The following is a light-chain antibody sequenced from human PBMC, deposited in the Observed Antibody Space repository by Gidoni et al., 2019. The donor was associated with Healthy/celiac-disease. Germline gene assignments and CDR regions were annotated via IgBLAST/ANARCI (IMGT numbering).Light chain of an antibody. CDR1: QSISSY. CDR2: AAS. V-gene: IGKV1-39*01. J-gene: IGKJ1*01. CDR3: QQSDSTPPGT. Sequence: DIQMTPSPSSLSASVGDRVTITCRASQSISSYLNWYQQKPGKAPKLLIYAASSLQSGVPSRFSGSGSGTDFTLTISSLQPEDFATYYCQQSDSTPPGTFGQGTKVEIK.